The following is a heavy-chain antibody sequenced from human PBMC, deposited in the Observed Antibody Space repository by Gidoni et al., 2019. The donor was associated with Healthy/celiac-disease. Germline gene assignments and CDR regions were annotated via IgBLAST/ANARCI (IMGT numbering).Heavy chain of an antibody. CDR1: GFTFSDYY. CDR2: ISSSSSDT. D-gene: IGHD3-10*01. CDR3: ARDYITMVRGVRKRNYMDV. Sequence: QVQLVESGGGLVKPGGSLRLSCAASGFTFSDYYISWIRPAPGKGLEWVSYISSSSSDTNYADSVKGRFTISRDNAKNSLYLQMNSLRAEDTAVYYCARDYITMVRGVRKRNYMDVWGKGTTVTVSS. V-gene: IGHV3-11*06. J-gene: IGHJ6*03.